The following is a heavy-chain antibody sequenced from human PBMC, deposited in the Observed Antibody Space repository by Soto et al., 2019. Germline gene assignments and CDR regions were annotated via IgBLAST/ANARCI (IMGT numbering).Heavy chain of an antibody. J-gene: IGHJ3*02. CDR2: ISWNSGSI. V-gene: IGHV3-9*01. D-gene: IGHD3-3*01. CDR3: ARFGSGSDAFDI. Sequence: SLRLSCAASGFTFDDYAMHWVRQAPGKGLEWVSGISWNSGSIGYADSVKGRFTISRDNAKNSLYLQMNSLRAEDTAIYYCARFGSGSDAFDIWGQGTMVTVS. CDR1: GFTFDDYA.